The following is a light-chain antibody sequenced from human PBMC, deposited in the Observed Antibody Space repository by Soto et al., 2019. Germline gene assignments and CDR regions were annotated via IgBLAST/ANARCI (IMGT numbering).Light chain of an antibody. J-gene: IGKJ2*01. CDR1: QRISIN. CDR3: QQHDYWPLT. V-gene: IGKV3-15*01. CDR2: EAS. Sequence: EIVMTQSPATLSMSPGERATLSCRASQRISINLAWYQQKPGQATRLLMYEASTKATGIPARFSGSGSGTEFTLSINSLQSEDSAVYYCQQHDYWPLTFGQGTNLEIK.